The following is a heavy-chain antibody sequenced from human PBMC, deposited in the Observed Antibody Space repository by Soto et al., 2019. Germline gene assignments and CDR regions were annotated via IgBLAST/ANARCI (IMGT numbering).Heavy chain of an antibody. V-gene: IGHV3-53*01. CDR2: IYSGGST. D-gene: IGHD3-10*01. Sequence: GGSLRLSCSASGFSFSSYGMHWVRQAPGKGLEWVSVIYSGGSTYYADSVKGRFTISRDNSKNTLYLQMNSLRAEDTAVYYCARYYSGSGSPFDSWGQGTLVTVSS. CDR3: ARYYSGSGSPFDS. J-gene: IGHJ4*02. CDR1: GFSFSSYG.